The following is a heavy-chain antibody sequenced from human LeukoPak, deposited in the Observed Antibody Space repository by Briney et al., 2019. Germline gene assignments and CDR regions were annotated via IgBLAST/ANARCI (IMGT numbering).Heavy chain of an antibody. J-gene: IGHJ6*03. D-gene: IGHD3-10*01. CDR3: ARTFFSGSGTSFYYYMDV. Sequence: ASVKVSCKASGYTFTGYYMHWVRQAPGQGLEWMGWINPNSGGTNYAQKFQGRVTMTRDTSISTAYMELSSLRYDDSAVFYCARTFFSGSGTSFYYYMDVWGKGTTVTISS. CDR2: INPNSGGT. V-gene: IGHV1-2*02. CDR1: GYTFTGYY.